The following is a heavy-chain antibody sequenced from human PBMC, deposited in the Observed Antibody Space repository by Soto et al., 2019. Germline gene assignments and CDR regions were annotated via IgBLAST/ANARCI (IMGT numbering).Heavy chain of an antibody. Sequence: PVGSLRLSCAASGFTFDDYSMHWVRQAPGKGLEWVSGISWNSGSIGYADSVKGRFTISRDNAKNSLYLQMNSLRAEDTALYYCAKDRTQLLYAFDIWGQGTMVTVSS. J-gene: IGHJ3*02. CDR3: AKDRTQLLYAFDI. CDR1: GFTFDDYS. D-gene: IGHD2-2*02. CDR2: ISWNSGSI. V-gene: IGHV3-9*01.